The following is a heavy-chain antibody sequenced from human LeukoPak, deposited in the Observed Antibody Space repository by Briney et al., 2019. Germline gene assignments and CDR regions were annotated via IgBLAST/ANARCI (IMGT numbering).Heavy chain of an antibody. Sequence: PSQTLSLTCAVSGDSISSGGYWWSWIRQHPEKGPEWIGYISYGGNTYYNPSLKSRVAISADTPKNQFSLKLSSVTAADTAVYYCARGLGQWLVYNWFDPWGQGTLVTVSS. J-gene: IGHJ5*02. CDR3: ARGLGQWLVYNWFDP. CDR1: GDSISSGGYW. D-gene: IGHD6-19*01. CDR2: ISYGGNT. V-gene: IGHV4-31*11.